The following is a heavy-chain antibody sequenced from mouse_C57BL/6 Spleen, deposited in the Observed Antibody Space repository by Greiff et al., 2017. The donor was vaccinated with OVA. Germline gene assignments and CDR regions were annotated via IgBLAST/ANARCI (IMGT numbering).Heavy chain of an antibody. V-gene: IGHV1-74*01. J-gene: IGHJ3*01. Sequence: QVQLQQPGAELVKPGASVKVSCKASGYTFTSYWMHWVKQRPGQGLEWIGRIHPSDSDTNYNQKFKGKATLTVDKTSSTAYMQISSLTSEDTAVYDCAIGSYDYDAGFAYWGQGTLVTVSA. CDR1: GYTFTSYW. D-gene: IGHD2-4*01. CDR2: IHPSDSDT. CDR3: AIGSYDYDAGFAY.